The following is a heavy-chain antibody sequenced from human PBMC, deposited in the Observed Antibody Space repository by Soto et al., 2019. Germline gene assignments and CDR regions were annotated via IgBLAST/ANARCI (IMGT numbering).Heavy chain of an antibody. J-gene: IGHJ6*02. CDR3: GMDV. Sequence: SETLSLTCTVSGGSISSGGYYWSWIRQHPGKGLEWIGYIYYSGSTYYNPSTSTAYMELSSLRSEDTAVYYCAADPRGSSWYYYGMDVWGQGTTVTVSS. V-gene: IGHV4-31*01. CDR2: IYYSGST. CDR1: GGSISSGGYY. D-gene: IGHD6-13*01.